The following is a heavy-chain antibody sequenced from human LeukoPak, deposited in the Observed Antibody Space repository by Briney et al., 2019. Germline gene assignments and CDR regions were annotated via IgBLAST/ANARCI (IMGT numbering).Heavy chain of an antibody. CDR2: IYHSGST. Sequence: SETLSLTCTVSGYSISSGYYWGWIRQPPGKGLEWIGSIYHSGSTYYNPSLKSRVTISVDTSKNQFSLKLSSVTAADTAVYYCARSYCSGGSCYFSFDYWGQGTLVTVSS. CDR1: GYSISSGYY. CDR3: ARSYCSGGSCYFSFDY. J-gene: IGHJ4*02. V-gene: IGHV4-38-2*02. D-gene: IGHD2-15*01.